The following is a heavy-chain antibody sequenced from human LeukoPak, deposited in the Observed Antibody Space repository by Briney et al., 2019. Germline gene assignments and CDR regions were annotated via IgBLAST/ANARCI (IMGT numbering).Heavy chain of an antibody. V-gene: IGHV3-64D*06. CDR1: GFTFKKYA. J-gene: IGHJ4*02. Sequence: SGGSLRLSCSASGFTFKKYAMHWVRQAPGKGLEYVSAINSNGGRTYYADSVKGRFTISRDNSKNTLFLQTSSLRVEDTAVYYCVKDLYYDNSGYYSGAFDYWGQGTLVTVSS. CDR2: INSNGGRT. D-gene: IGHD3-22*01. CDR3: VKDLYYDNSGYYSGAFDY.